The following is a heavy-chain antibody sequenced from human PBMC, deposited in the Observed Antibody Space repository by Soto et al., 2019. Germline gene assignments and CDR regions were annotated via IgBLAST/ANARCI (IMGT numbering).Heavy chain of an antibody. CDR3: ARDGAAMAIYGMDV. CDR2: IYHSGST. Sequence: LSLTCAVSGGSISSSNWWSWVRQPPGKGLEWIGEIYHSGSTNYNPSLKSRVTISVDKSKNQFSLKLSSVTAADTAVYYCARDGAAMAIYGMDVWGQGTTVTVSS. CDR1: GGSISSSNW. V-gene: IGHV4-4*02. D-gene: IGHD5-18*01. J-gene: IGHJ6*02.